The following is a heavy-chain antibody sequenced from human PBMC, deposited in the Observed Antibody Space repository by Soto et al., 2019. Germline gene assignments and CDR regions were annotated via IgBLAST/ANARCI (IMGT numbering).Heavy chain of an antibody. J-gene: IGHJ6*02. CDR1: GFTFSSYA. CDR3: ARALTTITMIAPLSYGMDV. D-gene: IGHD3-22*01. CDR2: ISGSGGST. Sequence: EVQLLESGGGLVQPGGSLRLSCAASGFTFSSYAMSWVRQAPGKGLEWVSAISGSGGSTYYADSVKGRFTISRDNSKNTLYLQMNSLRAEDTAVYYCARALTTITMIAPLSYGMDVWGQGTTVTVSS. V-gene: IGHV3-23*01.